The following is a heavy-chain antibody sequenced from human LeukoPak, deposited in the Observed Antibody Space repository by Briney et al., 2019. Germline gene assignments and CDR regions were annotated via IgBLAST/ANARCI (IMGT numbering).Heavy chain of an antibody. CDR3: ARGNIAARKFDY. Sequence: SETLSLTCTVSGGSINSYYWSWIRQPPGKGLEWIGEINHSGSTNYNPSLKSRVTISVDTSKNQFSLKLSSVTAADTAVYYCARGNIAARKFDYWGQGTLVTVSS. CDR2: INHSGST. D-gene: IGHD6-6*01. CDR1: GGSINSYY. J-gene: IGHJ4*02. V-gene: IGHV4-34*01.